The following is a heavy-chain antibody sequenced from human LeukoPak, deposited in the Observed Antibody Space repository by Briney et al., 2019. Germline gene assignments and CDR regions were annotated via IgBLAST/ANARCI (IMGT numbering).Heavy chain of an antibody. CDR2: ISTTSGNI. CDR1: GFTFEDYG. J-gene: IGHJ4*02. Sequence: GGSLRLSCAVSGFTFEDYGMSWVRQGPGKGLEWVAAISTTSGNIYYADSVKGRFTISRDNAKNSLYLQMNSLRVEDTALYYCARRAPSHDFDDWGQGTLVTVSS. V-gene: IGHV3-21*01. CDR3: ARRAPSHDFDD.